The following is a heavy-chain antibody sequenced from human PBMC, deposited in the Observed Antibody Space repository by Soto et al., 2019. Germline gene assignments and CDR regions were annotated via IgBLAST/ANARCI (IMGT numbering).Heavy chain of an antibody. J-gene: IGHJ4*02. CDR1: GFTLSSYA. Sequence: GGSLRLSCAASGFTLSSYAMSWVRQAPGKGLEWVSAISGSGGSTYYADSVKGRFTVSRDNSKNTLYLQMNSLRAEDTAVYYCAREGYCGGDCYDFDCWGQGTLVTVS. CDR3: AREGYCGGDCYDFDC. V-gene: IGHV3-23*01. D-gene: IGHD2-21*02. CDR2: ISGSGGST.